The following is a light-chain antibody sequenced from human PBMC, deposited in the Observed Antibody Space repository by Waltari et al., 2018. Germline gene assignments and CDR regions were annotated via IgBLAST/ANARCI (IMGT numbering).Light chain of an antibody. V-gene: IGKV2-28*01. CDR3: AEALQSVT. Sequence: DIVMTQSPLSLPVTPGEPASISCRSSQSLLDNNGYNYLDWYLQKPGQSPQILIYLGSNRASGVPDRLSGSGSGTDFTLKISRVEVEDAGVYYCAEALQSVTFGQGTRLEIK. CDR1: QSLLDNNGYNY. CDR2: LGS. J-gene: IGKJ5*01.